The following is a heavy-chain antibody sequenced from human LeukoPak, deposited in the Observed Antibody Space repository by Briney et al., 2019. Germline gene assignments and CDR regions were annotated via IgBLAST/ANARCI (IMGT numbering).Heavy chain of an antibody. CDR1: GFTFSSYS. V-gene: IGHV3-48*02. J-gene: IGHJ5*02. CDR2: ISSSSSTI. Sequence: GGSLRLSCAASGFTFSSYSMNWVRQAPGKGLEWVSYISSSSSTIYYADSVKSRFTISRDNAKNSLYLQMNSLRDEDTAVYYCARVTTVTTSWFDPWGQGTLVTVSS. CDR3: ARVTTVTTSWFDP. D-gene: IGHD4-17*01.